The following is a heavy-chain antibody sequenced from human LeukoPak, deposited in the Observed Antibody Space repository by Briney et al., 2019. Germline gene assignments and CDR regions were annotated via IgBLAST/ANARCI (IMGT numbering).Heavy chain of an antibody. CDR2: IYPGDSDT. J-gene: IGHJ4*02. Sequence: GKSLKISCKGSGYSFTSYWIGWVRQMPGKGLEWMGIIYPGDSDTRYSPSFQGQVTISADKSISTAYLQWSSLRASDTAMYYCARRPEMATTNYFDYWGQGTLVTVSS. V-gene: IGHV5-51*01. CDR3: ARRPEMATTNYFDY. CDR1: GYSFTSYW. D-gene: IGHD5-24*01.